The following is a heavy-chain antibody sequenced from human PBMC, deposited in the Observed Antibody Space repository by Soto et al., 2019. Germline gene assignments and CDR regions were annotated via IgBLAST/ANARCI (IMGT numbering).Heavy chain of an antibody. D-gene: IGHD2-8*01. Sequence: QVQLQESGPGLVKPSETLSLTCTVSGDSISSYYWSWIRQPPGKGLEWIGYLSYSGTANYNPSLKGRVTISEDTAKNPFSPKLNSGTAADTAVYYCARDRKVLMVYDSSWYFDLWGRGTLVTVSS. CDR3: ARDRKVLMVYDSSWYFDL. V-gene: IGHV4-59*01. J-gene: IGHJ2*01. CDR1: GDSISSYY. CDR2: LSYSGTA.